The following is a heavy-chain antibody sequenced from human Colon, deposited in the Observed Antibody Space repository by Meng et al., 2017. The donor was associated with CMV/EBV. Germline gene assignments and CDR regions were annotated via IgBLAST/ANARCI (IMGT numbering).Heavy chain of an antibody. J-gene: IGHJ4*02. V-gene: IGHV3-21*01. Sequence: AAGFSFSSCSMNCVRQAAGKGLEWVASISSSSSFIYYDDSLKGRFTISRNNAKNSLYLKMNSLRAEDTAVYYCARDPTAGGDYFDYWGQGTLVTVSS. CDR2: ISSSSSFI. CDR1: GFSFSSCS. D-gene: IGHD1-14*01. CDR3: ARDPTAGGDYFDY.